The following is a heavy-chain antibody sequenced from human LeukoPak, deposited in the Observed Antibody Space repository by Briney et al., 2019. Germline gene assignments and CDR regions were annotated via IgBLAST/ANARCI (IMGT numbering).Heavy chain of an antibody. CDR1: GGSISSSSYY. V-gene: IGHV4-39*07. D-gene: IGHD6-19*01. Sequence: SETLSLTCTVSGGSISSSSYYWGWIRQPPGKGLEWIGSIYYSGSTYYNPSLKSRVTISVDTSKNQFSLKLCSVTAADTAVYYCARIAVAGSDYYGMDVWGQGTTVTVSS. CDR3: ARIAVAGSDYYGMDV. CDR2: IYYSGST. J-gene: IGHJ6*02.